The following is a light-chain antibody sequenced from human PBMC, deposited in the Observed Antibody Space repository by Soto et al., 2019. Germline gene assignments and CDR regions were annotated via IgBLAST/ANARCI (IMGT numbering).Light chain of an antibody. J-gene: IGKJ4*01. Sequence: DIQMTQSPSSLSASVGDRVTITCRASQSISSYLNWYQEKPGKAPKLLIYAASSLQSGVPSRFSGSGSGTDFTLTISSLQPEDFATYYCQQSQSTPLIFGGGTKVEIK. CDR3: QQSQSTPLI. CDR1: QSISSY. CDR2: AAS. V-gene: IGKV1-39*01.